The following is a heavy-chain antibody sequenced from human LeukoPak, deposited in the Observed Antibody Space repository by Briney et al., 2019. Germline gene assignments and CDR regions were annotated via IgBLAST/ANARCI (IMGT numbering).Heavy chain of an antibody. CDR2: IYDSGST. V-gene: IGHV4-61*01. J-gene: IGHJ3*02. CDR1: GGSISSGSYY. Sequence: SETLSLTCTVSGGSISSGSYYWSWIRQPPGKGLEWIGYIYDSGSTNYNPSLKSRVTISVDTSKNQFSLKLSSVTAADTAVFYCASLTTADAFDIWGQGTMVTVSS. CDR3: ASLTTADAFDI. D-gene: IGHD3-22*01.